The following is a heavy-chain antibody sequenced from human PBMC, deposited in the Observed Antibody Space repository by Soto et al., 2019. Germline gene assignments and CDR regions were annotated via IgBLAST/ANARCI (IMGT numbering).Heavy chain of an antibody. CDR2: FDPEDGET. V-gene: IGHV1-24*01. CDR1: GYTLTELS. Sequence: ASVKVSCKVSGYTLTELSMHWVRQAPGKGLEWMGGFDPEDGETIYAQKFQGRVTMTEDTSTDTAYMELSSLRSEDTAMYYCATGITMILVVTSRDAFDIWGQGTMVTVSS. J-gene: IGHJ3*02. CDR3: ATGITMILVVTSRDAFDI. D-gene: IGHD3-22*01.